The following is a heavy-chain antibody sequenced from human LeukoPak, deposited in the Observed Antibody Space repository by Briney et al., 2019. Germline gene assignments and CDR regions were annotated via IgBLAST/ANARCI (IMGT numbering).Heavy chain of an antibody. CDR2: IKQDGGEK. V-gene: IGHV3-7*01. CDR1: GFTFSSYW. CDR3: ARLGARQVLDY. J-gene: IGHJ4*02. D-gene: IGHD4-17*01. Sequence: GGSRRLSCTASGFTFSSYWMSWVRQAPGKGLEWVANIKQDGGEKYYVDSVKGRFTISRDNAKNSLYLQMNSLRAEDTAVYYCARLGARQVLDYWGQGTLVTVSS.